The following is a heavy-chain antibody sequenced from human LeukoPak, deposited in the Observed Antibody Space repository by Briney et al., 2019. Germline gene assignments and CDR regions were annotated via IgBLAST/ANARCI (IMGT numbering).Heavy chain of an antibody. Sequence: SETLSLTCTVSGGSISSSSYYWGWLRQPPGKGLEWIGSIYYSGSTYYNPSLKSRVTISVDTSKNQFSLKLSSVTAADTAVYYCARGTGDYYDSSGYFDYWGQGTLVTVSS. CDR1: GGSISSSSYY. J-gene: IGHJ4*02. CDR3: ARGTGDYYDSSGYFDY. D-gene: IGHD3-22*01. V-gene: IGHV4-39*07. CDR2: IYYSGST.